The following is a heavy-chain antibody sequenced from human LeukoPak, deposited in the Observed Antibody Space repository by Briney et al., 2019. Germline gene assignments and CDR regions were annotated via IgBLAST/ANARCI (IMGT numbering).Heavy chain of an antibody. V-gene: IGHV4-4*02. Sequence: SETLSLTCAVSGASINISKWWSWVRQPPGKGLEWIGEIYHSGSTNYNPSLKSRVTISVDRSKNQFSMKLSSVTAADTAVYYCARVPITIFGVVIMFDYWGQGTLVTVSS. CDR3: ARVPITIFGVVIMFDY. CDR1: GASINISKW. CDR2: IYHSGST. J-gene: IGHJ4*02. D-gene: IGHD3-3*01.